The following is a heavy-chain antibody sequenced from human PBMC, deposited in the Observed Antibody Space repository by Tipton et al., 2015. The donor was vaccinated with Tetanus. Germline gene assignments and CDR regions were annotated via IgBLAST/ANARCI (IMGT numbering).Heavy chain of an antibody. J-gene: IGHJ6*02. CDR3: AKSNGITGTTFYYCMDV. CDR1: GFAFSSYA. V-gene: IGHV3-23*01. D-gene: IGHD1-20*01. CDR2: ISDSGGST. Sequence: SLRLSCAASGFAFSSYAMSWVRQAPGKGLEWVSVISDSGGSTYYADSVKGRFTISRDNSKNTLYLQMNSLRAEDTAVYYCAKSNGITGTTFYYCMDVWGQGTTVTVSS.